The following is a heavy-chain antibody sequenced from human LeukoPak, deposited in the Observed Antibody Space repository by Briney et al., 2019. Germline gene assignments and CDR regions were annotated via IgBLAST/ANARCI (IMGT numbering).Heavy chain of an antibody. CDR1: GYSISSGYY. Sequence: PSETLSLTCAVSGYSISSGYYWGWIRQPPGKGLEWIGSIYHSGSTYYNPSLKSRVTISVDTSKNQFSLKLSSVTAADTAVYYCARRQWLISREMDRFDPWGQGTLVTVSS. D-gene: IGHD6-19*01. J-gene: IGHJ5*02. V-gene: IGHV4-38-2*01. CDR2: IYHSGST. CDR3: ARRQWLISREMDRFDP.